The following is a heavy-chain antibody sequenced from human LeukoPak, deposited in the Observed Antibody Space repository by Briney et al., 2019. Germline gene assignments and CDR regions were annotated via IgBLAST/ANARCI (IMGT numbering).Heavy chain of an antibody. D-gene: IGHD6-19*01. CDR2: FYNSGST. J-gene: IGHJ4*02. CDR3: ASTQQWLASYY. V-gene: IGHV4-59*08. Sequence: SETLSLTCTVSGGSISSYYWSWFRQPPGKGLEWIGSFYNSGSTSYNPSLTSRVTISLDTSKNLFSLRLTSVTAADPAVYYCASTQQWLASYYWGQGALVTVSS. CDR1: GGSISSYY.